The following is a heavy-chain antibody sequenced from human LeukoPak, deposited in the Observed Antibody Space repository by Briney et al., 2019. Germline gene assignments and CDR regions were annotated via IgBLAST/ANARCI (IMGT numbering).Heavy chain of an antibody. CDR1: GYTFTSYG. J-gene: IGHJ3*02. V-gene: IGHV1-18*01. D-gene: IGHD3-16*01. Sequence: ASVTVSFKASGYTFTSYGVSWVRQAPGQGLEWMGWISAYNGNTNYAQQLQGRVTMTTATSTSTAYMELRSLRSDDTAVYYCASSGQIPFGEPDAFDIWGQGTMVTVSS. CDR3: ASSGQIPFGEPDAFDI. CDR2: ISAYNGNT.